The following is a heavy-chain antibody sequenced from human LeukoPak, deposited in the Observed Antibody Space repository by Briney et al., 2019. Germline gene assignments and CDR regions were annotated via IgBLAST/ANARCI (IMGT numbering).Heavy chain of an antibody. CDR2: ISYDGSNK. CDR1: GFTFSSYG. V-gene: IGHV3-30*18. CDR3: AKGVHMTTSYYYGMDV. D-gene: IGHD4-11*01. Sequence: PGGSLRLSCAASGFTFSSYGMHWVRQAPGKGLEWVAVISYDGSNKYYADSVKGRFTVSRDNSKNTLYLQMNSLRAEDTAVYYCAKGVHMTTSYYYGMDVWGQGTTVTVSS. J-gene: IGHJ6*02.